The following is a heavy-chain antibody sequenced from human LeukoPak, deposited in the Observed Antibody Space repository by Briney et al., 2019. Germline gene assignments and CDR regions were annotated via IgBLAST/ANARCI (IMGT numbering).Heavy chain of an antibody. V-gene: IGHV3-21*01. Sequence: PGGSLRLSCAASGFTFSSYTINWVRQAPGKGLEWVSSISSTSSYIYYADSLKGRFTISRDNAKNTLYLQMNSLRAEDTAVYYCARDPLTYYYGSGSYPRQYYYYYYMDVWGKGTTVTVSS. D-gene: IGHD3-10*01. J-gene: IGHJ6*03. CDR3: ARDPLTYYYGSGSYPRQYYYYYYMDV. CDR1: GFTFSSYT. CDR2: ISSTSSYI.